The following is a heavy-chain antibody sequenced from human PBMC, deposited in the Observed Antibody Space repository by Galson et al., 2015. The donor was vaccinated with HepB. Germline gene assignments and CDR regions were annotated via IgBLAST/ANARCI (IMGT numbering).Heavy chain of an antibody. CDR2: IYPGDSDT. CDR3: ARSRITMIVVVPDAFDI. CDR1: GYSFTSYW. J-gene: IGHJ3*02. Sequence: QSGAEVKKPGESLKISCKGSGYSFTSYWIGWVRQMPGKGLEWMGIIYPGDSDTRYSPSFQGQVTISADKSISTAYLQWSSLKASDTAMYYCARSRITMIVVVPDAFDIWGQGTMVTGSS. D-gene: IGHD3-22*01. V-gene: IGHV5-51*01.